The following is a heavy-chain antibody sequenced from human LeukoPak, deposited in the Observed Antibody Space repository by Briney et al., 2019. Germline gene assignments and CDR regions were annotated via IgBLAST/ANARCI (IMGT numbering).Heavy chain of an antibody. D-gene: IGHD3-22*01. Sequence: PGGSLRLSCAASGFTFSDYYMSWIRQAPGKGLEWVSYISSSGSTIYYADSVKGRFTISRDNAKNSLYLQMNSLRAEDTAVYYCARVVGRDYDSRPDYYYYMDVWGKGTTVTVSS. CDR3: ARVVGRDYDSRPDYYYYMDV. CDR2: ISSSGSTI. V-gene: IGHV3-11*04. J-gene: IGHJ6*03. CDR1: GFTFSDYY.